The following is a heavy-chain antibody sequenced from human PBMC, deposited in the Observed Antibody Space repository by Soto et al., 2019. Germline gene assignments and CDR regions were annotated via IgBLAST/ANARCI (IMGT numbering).Heavy chain of an antibody. V-gene: IGHV1-18*01. Sequence: QVQLVQSGAELRKPGASVKVSCKASGYSFSSYGINWVRQAPGQWFEWTEWINTYNGNRNYAQQSEXXXSXXTAPSTNTVYMELRSLKSDDTAIYYGARDRLRGYDSSGFYSWGQGTRVTVSS. D-gene: IGHD3-22*01. J-gene: IGHJ4*02. CDR2: INTYNGNR. CDR1: GYSFSSYG. CDR3: ARDRLRGYDSSGFYS.